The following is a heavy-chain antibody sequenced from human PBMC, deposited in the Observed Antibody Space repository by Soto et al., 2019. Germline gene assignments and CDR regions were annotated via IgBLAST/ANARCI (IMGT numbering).Heavy chain of an antibody. CDR3: ARANPYVGNSGYFDY. D-gene: IGHD2-15*01. V-gene: IGHV4-59*01. CDR1: GGSISHYY. CDR2: IYYSGTT. Sequence: PSETLSLTCTVSGGSISHYYWSWIRHPPGKGLEWIGYIYYSGTTNYNPSLKSRVTISVDTSKNQFSLNLSSVTAADTAVFYCARANPYVGNSGYFDYWGQGALVTVSS. J-gene: IGHJ4*02.